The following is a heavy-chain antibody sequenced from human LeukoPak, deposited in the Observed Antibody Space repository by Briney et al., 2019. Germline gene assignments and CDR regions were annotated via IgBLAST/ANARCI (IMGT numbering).Heavy chain of an antibody. D-gene: IGHD1-14*01. CDR1: GGSISSYY. V-gene: IGHV4-59*01. CDR3: ARLRYGHPDY. Sequence: PSETLSLTCTVSGGSISSYYWSWLRQPPGKGLEWIGYIYYSGSTNYKPSLKRRATIPVDTSKNQFSLKRNSVTAADTAVYYCARLRYGHPDYWGQGTLVTVSS. CDR2: IYYSGST. J-gene: IGHJ4*02.